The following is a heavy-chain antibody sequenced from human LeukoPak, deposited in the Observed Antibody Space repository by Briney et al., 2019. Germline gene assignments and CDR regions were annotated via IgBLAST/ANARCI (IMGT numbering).Heavy chain of an antibody. D-gene: IGHD6-19*01. V-gene: IGHV4-59*08. Sequence: PSETLSLTCTVSGASIISYYWSWIRPPLGKGGEWIGNIYYSGGTNYNPSLKSRVTISVDTSKNQISLKLRSVSAADTAVYFCARPKSSGWSEIDYWGQGTLVTVSS. J-gene: IGHJ4*02. CDR1: GASIISYY. CDR3: ARPKSSGWSEIDY. CDR2: IYYSGGT.